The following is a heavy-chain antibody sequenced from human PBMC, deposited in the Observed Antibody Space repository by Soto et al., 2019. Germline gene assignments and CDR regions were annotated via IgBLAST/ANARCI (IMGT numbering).Heavy chain of an antibody. CDR3: AKEYGGYDFAFDI. V-gene: IGHV3-9*01. Sequence: GGSLRLSCAASGFTFDDYAMHWVRQAPGKGLEWVSGISWNSGSIGYADSVKGRFTISRDNAKNSLYLQMNSLRAEDTALYYYAKEYGGYDFAFDIWGQGTMVTVSS. J-gene: IGHJ3*02. D-gene: IGHD5-12*01. CDR2: ISWNSGSI. CDR1: GFTFDDYA.